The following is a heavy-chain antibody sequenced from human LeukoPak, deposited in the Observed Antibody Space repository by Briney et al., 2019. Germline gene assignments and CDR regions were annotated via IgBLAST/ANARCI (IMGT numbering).Heavy chain of an antibody. D-gene: IGHD3-10*01. Sequence: PGGSLRLPCAASGFTFSDYYMSWIRQAPGKGLEWVSYIDKSGNTKDYADSVKGRFTISRDNTKNSLYLQMNSLRVEDTAIYYCARVLGSYAVDYWGQGTLATVSS. J-gene: IGHJ4*02. V-gene: IGHV3-11*01. CDR2: IDKSGNTK. CDR1: GFTFSDYY. CDR3: ARVLGSYAVDY.